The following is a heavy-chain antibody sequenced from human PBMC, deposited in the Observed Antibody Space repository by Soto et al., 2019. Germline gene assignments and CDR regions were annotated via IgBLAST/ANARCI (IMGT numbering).Heavy chain of an antibody. Sequence: GGSLRLSCAASGFTFSNYGMHWVRQAPGKGLEWVAVTSDDGVSKYYADSVQGRFTISRDNSESVVLLQMNSLRPDDTALYFCARAYYFGSGTSYTLYYWGQGTHVTVSS. CDR2: TSDDGVSK. CDR3: ARAYYFGSGTSYTLYY. CDR1: GFTFSNYG. D-gene: IGHD3-10*01. V-gene: IGHV3-30*03. J-gene: IGHJ4*02.